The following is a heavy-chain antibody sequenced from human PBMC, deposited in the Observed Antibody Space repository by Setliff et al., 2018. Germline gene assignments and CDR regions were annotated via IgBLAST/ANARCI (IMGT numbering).Heavy chain of an antibody. CDR3: ARLALTGYDTSGYYYALDYYYYMDV. J-gene: IGHJ6*03. Sequence: GGSLRLSCVTSGFTFRNYGMTWVRRAPGKGLEWISYISTSSTIIYYADSVKGRFTISRDNANHSLHLQMNSLRAEDTAVYFCARLALTGYDTSGYYYALDYYYYMDVWGKGTTVTVSS. D-gene: IGHD3-22*01. V-gene: IGHV3-48*01. CDR2: ISTSSTII. CDR1: GFTFRNYG.